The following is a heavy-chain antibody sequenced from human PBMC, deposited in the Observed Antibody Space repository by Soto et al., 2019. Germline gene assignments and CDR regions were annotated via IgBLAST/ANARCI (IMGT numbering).Heavy chain of an antibody. V-gene: IGHV4-30-2*01. CDR1: GGSISSGGSS. D-gene: IGHD6-19*01. Sequence: QLQLQESGSGLVKPSQTLSLTCAVSGGSISSGGSSWSWIRQPPGKGLEWIGYIYHSGSTYYNPSLKSRVTISVDRSKNQFSLKQSSVTAADTALYYCARAGDSSGPVALGYWGQGTLGTVSS. CDR3: ARAGDSSGPVALGY. J-gene: IGHJ4*02. CDR2: IYHSGST.